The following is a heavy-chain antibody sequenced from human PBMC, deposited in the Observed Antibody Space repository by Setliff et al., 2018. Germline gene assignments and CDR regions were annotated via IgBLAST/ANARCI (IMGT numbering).Heavy chain of an antibody. Sequence: GSLRLSCAASGFTFSSYWMHWVRQAPGKGLVWVSRINSDGSSTSYADSVKGRFTISKDNAKNTLYLQMNSLRAEDTAVYYCARARGNWGPVDYWGQGTLVTVSS. CDR3: ARARGNWGPVDY. CDR1: GFTFSSYW. J-gene: IGHJ4*02. CDR2: INSDGSST. D-gene: IGHD7-27*01. V-gene: IGHV3-74*01.